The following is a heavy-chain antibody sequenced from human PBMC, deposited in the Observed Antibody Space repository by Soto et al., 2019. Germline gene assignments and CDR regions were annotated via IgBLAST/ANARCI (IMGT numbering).Heavy chain of an antibody. V-gene: IGHV3-48*01. D-gene: IGHD3-16*02. Sequence: EVQLVESGGGLVQPGGSLRLSCAASGFTFSSYSMNWVRQAPGKGLEWVSYISSSSSTIYYAVSVKGRFTISRDNAKNSLYLQMNSLRAEDTAVYYCARARNYDYIWGSYRYGSDIWGQGTMVTVSS. CDR2: ISSSSSTI. J-gene: IGHJ3*02. CDR3: ARARNYDYIWGSYRYGSDI. CDR1: GFTFSSYS.